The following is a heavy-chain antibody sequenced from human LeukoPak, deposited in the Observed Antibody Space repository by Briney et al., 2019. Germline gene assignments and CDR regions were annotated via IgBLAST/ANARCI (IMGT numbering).Heavy chain of an antibody. CDR1: GGSISSGDYY. V-gene: IGHV4-30-4*01. Sequence: SQTLSLTCTVSGGSISSGDYYWSWIRQPPGKGLEWIGYIYYSGSTYYNPSLKSRVTISVDTSKSQFSLKLSSVTAADTAVYYCARHHIVVVPAAILSWFDPWGQGTLVTVSS. CDR2: IYYSGST. CDR3: ARHHIVVVPAAILSWFDP. J-gene: IGHJ5*02. D-gene: IGHD2-2*02.